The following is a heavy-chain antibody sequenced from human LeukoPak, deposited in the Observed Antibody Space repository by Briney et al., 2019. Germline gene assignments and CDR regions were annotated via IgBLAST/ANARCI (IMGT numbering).Heavy chain of an antibody. V-gene: IGHV4-39*01. CDR1: GGSISSSSYY. Sequence: SETLSLTCTVSGGSISSSSYYWGWIRQPPGKGLEWIGTIYYSGSTYYNPSLKSRVTISVDTSKNQFSLKLSSVTAADTAVYYCARAGCSSTSCYGVYFDYWGQGTLVTVSS. CDR2: IYYSGST. D-gene: IGHD2-2*01. CDR3: ARAGCSSTSCYGVYFDY. J-gene: IGHJ4*02.